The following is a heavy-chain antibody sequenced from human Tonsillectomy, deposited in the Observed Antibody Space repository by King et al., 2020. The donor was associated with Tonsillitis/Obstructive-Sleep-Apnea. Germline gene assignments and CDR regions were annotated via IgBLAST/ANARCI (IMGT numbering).Heavy chain of an antibody. Sequence: EVQLVESGGGLVQPGRSLRLSCAASGFTFDDYPMHWVRQAPGKGLEWVSGISWNSGNIGYADSVKGRFTISRDNAKNSLYLQMNSLRAEDTALYYCAKALLASWVYFDSWGQGTLVTVSS. D-gene: IGHD2-8*02. CDR3: AKALLASWVYFDS. J-gene: IGHJ4*02. CDR2: ISWNSGNI. CDR1: GFTFDDYP. V-gene: IGHV3-9*01.